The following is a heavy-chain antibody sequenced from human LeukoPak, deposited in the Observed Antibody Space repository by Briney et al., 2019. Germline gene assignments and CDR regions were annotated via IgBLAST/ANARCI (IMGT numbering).Heavy chain of an antibody. CDR3: ASGYDILTGGGFLDP. Sequence: ASVKVSCKASGYTFTSYDINWVRQAPGQGLEWMGWISAYNGNTNYAQKLQGRVTMTTDTSTSTAYMELRSLRSDDTAVYYCASGYDILTGGGFLDPWGQGTLVTVSS. J-gene: IGHJ5*02. V-gene: IGHV1-18*01. D-gene: IGHD3-9*01. CDR1: GYTFTSYD. CDR2: ISAYNGNT.